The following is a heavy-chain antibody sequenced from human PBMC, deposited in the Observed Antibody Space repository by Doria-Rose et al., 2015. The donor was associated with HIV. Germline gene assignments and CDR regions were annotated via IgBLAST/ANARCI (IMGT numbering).Heavy chain of an antibody. V-gene: IGHV2-26*01. J-gene: IGHJ4*02. Sequence: QITLKESGPVLVKPTETLTLTCTVSGVSLSSPGMGVSWIRQPPGKALEWLANIFSDDERSYKTSPKIRLTISRGTSKSQVVLTMTDTDPVDTATYYCARIKSSRWYHKSYFDFWGQGTLVIVSA. D-gene: IGHD6-13*01. CDR1: GVSLSSPGMG. CDR3: ARIKSSRWYHKSYFDF. CDR2: IFSDDER.